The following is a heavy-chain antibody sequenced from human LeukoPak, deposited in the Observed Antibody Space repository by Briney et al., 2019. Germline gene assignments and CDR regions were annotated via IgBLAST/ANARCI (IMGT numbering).Heavy chain of an antibody. D-gene: IGHD5-24*01. CDR2: IKQDGSEK. CDR1: GFTPSDYW. V-gene: IGHV3-7*01. J-gene: IGHJ4*02. Sequence: GGSLRLSCVGSGFTPSDYWMSWVRQAPGRRLEWVAHIKQDGSEKDYVDALKGRFPISRDNAKNSLYLQMNSLRAEDTAVYYCARWLELMRNFDWWGQGTLVTVSS. CDR3: ARWLELMRNFDW.